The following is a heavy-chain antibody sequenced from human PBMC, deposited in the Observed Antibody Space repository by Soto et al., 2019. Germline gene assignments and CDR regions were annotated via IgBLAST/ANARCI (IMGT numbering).Heavy chain of an antibody. CDR1: GFSLSTSGVA. Sequence: QITLKESGPTLVKPTRTLTLTCTFSGFSLSTSGVAVGWIRQPPGKALEWLALISWDDDQRYSPSLKSRLSITTDTSKSPVVLTLTTMDPVDTATYYCAHSGYLSGWQFDYWGQGTLVTVSS. J-gene: IGHJ4*02. V-gene: IGHV2-5*02. CDR3: AHSGYLSGWQFDY. CDR2: ISWDDDQ. D-gene: IGHD6-19*01.